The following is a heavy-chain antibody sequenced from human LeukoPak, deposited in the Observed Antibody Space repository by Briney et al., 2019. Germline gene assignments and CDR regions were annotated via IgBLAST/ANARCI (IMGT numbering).Heavy chain of an antibody. V-gene: IGHV4-59*01. CDR1: GGSISSYY. CDR2: IYYSGST. Sequence: PSETLSLTCTVSGGSISSYYWSWIRQPPGKGLEWIGYIYYSGSTNYNPSLKSRVTISVDTSKNQFSLKLSSVTAADTAVYYCARAAAWSENYYWYFDLWAVAPWSLSPQ. D-gene: IGHD1-7*01. CDR3: ARAAAWSENYYWYFDL. J-gene: IGHJ2*01.